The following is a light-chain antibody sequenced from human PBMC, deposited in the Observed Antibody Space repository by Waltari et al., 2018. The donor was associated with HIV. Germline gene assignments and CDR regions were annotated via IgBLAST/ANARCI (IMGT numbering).Light chain of an antibody. CDR3: SSYTSSSTYV. V-gene: IGLV2-14*03. J-gene: IGLJ1*01. CDR2: DFS. Sequence: QSALTQPASVSGSPGQSIAISCPGTSSDVGGYNYVSWYQQHPGKVPKLMLFDFSKRPAGVAHRFSGSKSGNTAALTISGLQAEEEADYYCSSYTSSSTYVFGTGTKVTV. CDR1: SSDVGGYNY.